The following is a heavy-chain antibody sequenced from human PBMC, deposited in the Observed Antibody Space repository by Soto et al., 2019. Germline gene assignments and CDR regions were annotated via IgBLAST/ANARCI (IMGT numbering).Heavy chain of an antibody. D-gene: IGHD6-19*01. CDR2: IYYSGST. CDR3: ASSGPTIGYYYYYMDV. V-gene: IGHV4-59*01. CDR1: GGSISSYH. J-gene: IGHJ6*03. Sequence: PSETLSLTCTVSGGSISSYHWSWIRQPPGKGLEWIGYIYYSGSTNYNPSLKSRVTISVDTSKNQSSLKLSSVTAADTAVYYCASSGPTIGYYYYYMDVWGKGTTVTVSS.